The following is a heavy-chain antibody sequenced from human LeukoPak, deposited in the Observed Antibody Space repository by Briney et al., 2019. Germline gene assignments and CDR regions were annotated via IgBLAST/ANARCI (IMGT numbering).Heavy chain of an antibody. J-gene: IGHJ5*02. CDR2: INTNTGNP. D-gene: IGHD6-19*01. CDR3: ARGRLIGVAANNWFDP. V-gene: IGHV7-4-1*02. CDR1: GYTFTGYY. Sequence: ASVKVSCKASGYTFTGYYIHWVRQAPGQGLEWMGWINTNTGNPTYAQGFTGRFVFSLDTSVSTAYLQISSLKAEDTAVYYCARGRLIGVAANNWFDPWGQGTLVTVSS.